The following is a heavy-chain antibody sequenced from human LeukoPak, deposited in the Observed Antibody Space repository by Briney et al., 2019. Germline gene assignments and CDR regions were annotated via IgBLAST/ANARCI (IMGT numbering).Heavy chain of an antibody. CDR2: IYYSGST. CDR1: GGSISSYY. Sequence: SETLSLTCTVSGGSISSYYWSWIRQPPGKGLEWIGYIYYSGSTNYNPSLKSRDTISVDTSKNQFSLKLSSVTAADTAVYYCARASGGWGANYFDYWGQGTLVTVSS. V-gene: IGHV4-59*01. J-gene: IGHJ4*02. D-gene: IGHD1-26*01. CDR3: ARASGGWGANYFDY.